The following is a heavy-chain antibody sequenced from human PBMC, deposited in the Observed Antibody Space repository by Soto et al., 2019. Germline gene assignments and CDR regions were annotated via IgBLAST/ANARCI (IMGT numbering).Heavy chain of an antibody. V-gene: IGHV4-30-4*01. D-gene: IGHD3-3*01. CDR2: IYYSGST. Sequence: ASETLSLTCTVSGGSISSGDYYWSWIRQPPGKGLEWIGYIYYSGSTYYNPSLKSRVTISVGTSKNQFSLKLSSVTAADTAVYYCASGLTIFGVVSPLYGMDVWGQGTTVTVSS. J-gene: IGHJ6*02. CDR3: ASGLTIFGVVSPLYGMDV. CDR1: GGSISSGDYY.